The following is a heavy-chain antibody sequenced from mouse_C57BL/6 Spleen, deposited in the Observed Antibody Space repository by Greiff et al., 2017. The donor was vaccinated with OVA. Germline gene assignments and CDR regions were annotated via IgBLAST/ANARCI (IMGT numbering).Heavy chain of an antibody. J-gene: IGHJ4*01. CDR1: GYTFTEYT. Sequence: VQLQQSGAELVKPGASVKLSCKASGYTFTEYTIHWVKQRPGQGLEWIGWFYPGSGSIKSNEKFQDKATLTADTSSSTVYMELSSLTAEDSAVFFCSRREWVYAMDYWGQGTSVTVSS. CDR3: SRREWVYAMDY. CDR2: FYPGSGSI. V-gene: IGHV1-62-2*01.